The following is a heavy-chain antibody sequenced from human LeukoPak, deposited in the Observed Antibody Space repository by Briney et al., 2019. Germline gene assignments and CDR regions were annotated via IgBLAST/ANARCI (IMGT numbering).Heavy chain of an antibody. CDR2: ISSDGRIT. Sequence: GGSLRLSCEGSGYTFSSYAMHWVRQAPGKGLEYVAAISSDGRITYFANFVKGRFTISRDNSKNTLYLQMGSLRTKDMAVYYCARVSGWYWFDQWGQGTLVTVSS. CDR3: ARVSGWYWFDQ. D-gene: IGHD6-19*01. CDR1: GYTFSSYA. V-gene: IGHV3-64*01. J-gene: IGHJ5*02.